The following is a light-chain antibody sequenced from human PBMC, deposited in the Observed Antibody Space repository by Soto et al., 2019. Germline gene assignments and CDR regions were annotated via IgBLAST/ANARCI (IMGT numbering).Light chain of an antibody. Sequence: DIQLTQSPSSLSASVGDRVTFTCQASQDISNHLTWYQQKPGKAPNLLIYDASDLETGVPSRFSGGRSGTFFSFTINSLQPEDIATYYCQKHDGVPLFGPGTKVEIK. V-gene: IGKV1-33*01. J-gene: IGKJ3*01. CDR1: QDISNH. CDR3: QKHDGVPL. CDR2: DAS.